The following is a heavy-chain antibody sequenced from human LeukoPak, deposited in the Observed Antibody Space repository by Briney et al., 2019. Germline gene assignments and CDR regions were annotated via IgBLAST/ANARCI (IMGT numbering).Heavy chain of an antibody. D-gene: IGHD2-15*01. CDR1: GGSISNYY. J-gene: IGHJ4*02. CDR3: ARRGYCSGDSCYTFDY. V-gene: IGHV4-59*08. Sequence: KPSETSPLTCTVSGGSISNYYWSWIRQPPGKGLEWIGYIYYSGSTNYNPSLKSRVTISVDTSKNQFSLKLSSVTAADTAVYYCARRGYCSGDSCYTFDYWGQGTLVTVSS. CDR2: IYYSGST.